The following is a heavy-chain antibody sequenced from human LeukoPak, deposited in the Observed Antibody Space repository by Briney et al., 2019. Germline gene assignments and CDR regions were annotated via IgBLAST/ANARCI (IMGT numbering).Heavy chain of an antibody. J-gene: IGHJ3*02. V-gene: IGHV4-4*02. CDR2: IYHSGST. CDR1: GGSISSSNW. CDR3: ARDAVKGWYASGNAFDI. D-gene: IGHD6-19*01. Sequence: SETLSLTCAVSGGSISSSNWWSWIRPPPGKGLEWIGEIYHSGSTNYNPSLKSRVTISVDKSKTQFSLKLSSVTAADTAVYYCARDAVKGWYASGNAFDIWGQGTMVTVSS.